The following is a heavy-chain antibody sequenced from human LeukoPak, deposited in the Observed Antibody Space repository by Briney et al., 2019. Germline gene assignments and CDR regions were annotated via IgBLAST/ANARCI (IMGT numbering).Heavy chain of an antibody. J-gene: IGHJ4*02. Sequence: GGSLRLSCAASGFTFSSHSIHCVRQAPGEGLEWVALISNDGRQYYADSVKGRFTITTDNSKNTVYLQMNSLSVEDTAVYFCARDGGYTNGHPFDYWGQGTLVTVSS. D-gene: IGHD2-8*01. V-gene: IGHV3-30*04. CDR1: GFTFSSHS. CDR2: ISNDGRQ. CDR3: ARDGGYTNGHPFDY.